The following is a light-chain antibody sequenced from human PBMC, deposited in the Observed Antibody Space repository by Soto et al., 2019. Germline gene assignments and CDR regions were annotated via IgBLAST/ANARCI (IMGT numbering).Light chain of an antibody. CDR3: QQYGSSRT. Sequence: ETGLSQSPRTLSLSPGERATLSCRASQSVSSSQLAWYQQKPGQAPRLLIYGASNRATGIPDRFSGSGSGTDFTLTISRLEPEDFAVYYCQQYGSSRTFGQGTRVDIK. CDR2: GAS. CDR1: QSVSSSQ. J-gene: IGKJ1*01. V-gene: IGKV3-20*01.